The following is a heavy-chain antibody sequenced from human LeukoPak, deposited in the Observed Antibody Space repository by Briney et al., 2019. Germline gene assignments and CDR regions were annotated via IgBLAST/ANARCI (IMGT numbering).Heavy chain of an antibody. J-gene: IGHJ4*02. Sequence: GSSVKVSCKASGGTLSSYAISWVRQAPGQGLEWMGRIIPIFGTANYAQKFRGRVTITTDESTSTAYMELSSLRSEDTAVYYCASSDCSGGSCHDYWGQGTLVTVSS. CDR2: IIPIFGTA. CDR1: GGTLSSYA. V-gene: IGHV1-69*05. CDR3: ASSDCSGGSCHDY. D-gene: IGHD2-15*01.